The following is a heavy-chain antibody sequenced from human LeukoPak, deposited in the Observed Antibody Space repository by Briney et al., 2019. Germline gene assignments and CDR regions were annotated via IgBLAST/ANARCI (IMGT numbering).Heavy chain of an antibody. Sequence: GGSLRLSCAASGFTFSSYAMSWVRQAPGKGLEWVSAISGSGGSTYYADSVKGRFTISRDNSKNTLYLQMNSLRAEDTAVYYCAKSLRGYYYDSSGLRFDYWGQGTLVTVSS. D-gene: IGHD3-22*01. V-gene: IGHV3-23*01. J-gene: IGHJ4*02. CDR3: AKSLRGYYYDSSGLRFDY. CDR2: ISGSGGST. CDR1: GFTFSSYA.